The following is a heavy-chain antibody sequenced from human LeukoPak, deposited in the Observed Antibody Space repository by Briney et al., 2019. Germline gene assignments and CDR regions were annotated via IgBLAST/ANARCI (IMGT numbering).Heavy chain of an antibody. CDR1: GGSISSSNYY. CDR2: VYYSGNT. D-gene: IGHD3-9*01. J-gene: IGHJ4*02. V-gene: IGHV4-39*07. Sequence: PSETLSLTCTVSGGSISSSNYYWGWIRQPPGKGLEWIGTVYYSGNTYYNPSLKSRVTISVDTSKNQFSLKLSSVTAADTAVYYCARSKDILTGYCFDYWGQGTLVTVSS. CDR3: ARSKDILTGYCFDY.